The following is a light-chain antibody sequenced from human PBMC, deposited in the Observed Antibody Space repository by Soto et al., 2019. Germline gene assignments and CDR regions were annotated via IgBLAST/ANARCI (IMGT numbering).Light chain of an antibody. CDR2: DAS. CDR1: QSVSSSY. V-gene: IGKV3-15*01. Sequence: EIVLTQSPGTLSLSPGARATLSCRARQSVSSSYLAWYQQRPGQPPRLLIYDASTGATGVPARFSGSGSGTEFTLTISSLQSEDFAVYYCQQYSDWPPWTFGQGTKVDIK. J-gene: IGKJ1*01. CDR3: QQYSDWPPWT.